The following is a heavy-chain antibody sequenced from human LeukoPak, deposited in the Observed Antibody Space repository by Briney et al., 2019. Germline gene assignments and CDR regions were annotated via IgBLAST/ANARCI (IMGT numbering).Heavy chain of an antibody. D-gene: IGHD3-10*01. Sequence: GGSLRLSCAASGFTFSSYAMHWVRQAPGKGLEWVAVISYDGSNKYYADSVKGRFTISRDNSKNTLYLQMNSLRAEDTAVYYCARYPKPRGYGSGSYYPFYYYGMDVWGQGTTVTVSS. CDR1: GFTFSSYA. V-gene: IGHV3-30-3*01. CDR2: ISYDGSNK. CDR3: ARYPKPRGYGSGSYYPFYYYGMDV. J-gene: IGHJ6*02.